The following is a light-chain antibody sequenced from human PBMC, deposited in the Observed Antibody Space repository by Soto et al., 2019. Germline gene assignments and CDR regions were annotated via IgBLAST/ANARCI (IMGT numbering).Light chain of an antibody. CDR2: AS. V-gene: IGKV3-20*01. CDR1: QSVSDMY. J-gene: IGKJ3*01. CDR3: QHYGTSAL. Sequence: EIVLTQSPGTLSLSPGERATLSCRASQSVSDMYLAWYQQKPGQAPRLLIYASTRATGIPDRFSGSGSGTDFTLTIMRVEPEDFAVYFCQHYGTSALFGPGTKVDIK.